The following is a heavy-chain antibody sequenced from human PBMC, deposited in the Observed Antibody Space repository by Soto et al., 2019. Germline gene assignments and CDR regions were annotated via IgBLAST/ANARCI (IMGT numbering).Heavy chain of an antibody. D-gene: IGHD3-10*01. J-gene: IGHJ4*02. V-gene: IGHV4-38-2*02. CDR2: ISHSGIT. Sequence: PSETLSLTCAVSGYSIGSAYYWGWLRPPPGKGLEWIASISHSGITYYNPSLRSRLTTPPDTSKNQFSLRLTAVTAADTAVYYCARDLGSGGDSDYWGQGTLVTVSS. CDR1: GYSIGSAYY. CDR3: ARDLGSGGDSDY.